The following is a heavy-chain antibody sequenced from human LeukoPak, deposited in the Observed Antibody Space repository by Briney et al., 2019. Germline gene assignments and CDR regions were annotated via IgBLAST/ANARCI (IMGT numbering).Heavy chain of an antibody. CDR1: GYTFTSYA. J-gene: IGHJ4*02. CDR2: INAGNGNT. CDR3: ARALTLKIAVAAY. V-gene: IGHV1-3*01. D-gene: IGHD6-19*01. Sequence: WASVKVSCKASGYTFTSYAMHWVRQAPGQRLEWMGWINAGNGNTKYSQKFQGRVTITRDTSASTAYMELSSLRSEDTAVYYCARALTLKIAVAAYWGQGTLVTVSS.